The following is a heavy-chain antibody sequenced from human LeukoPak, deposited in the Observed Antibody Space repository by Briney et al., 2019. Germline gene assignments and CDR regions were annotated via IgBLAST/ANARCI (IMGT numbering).Heavy chain of an antibody. CDR3: AKDGGGKAAPNGGAFDI. J-gene: IGHJ3*02. D-gene: IGHD6-6*01. V-gene: IGHV3-30*02. CDR1: GFTFSSYG. Sequence: GGSLRLSCAASGFTFSSYGMHWVRQAPGKGLEWVAFIRYDGSNKYYADSVKGRFTISRDNSETTLYLQMNSLRAEDTAVYYCAKDGGGKAAPNGGAFDIWGQGTMVTVSS. CDR2: IRYDGSNK.